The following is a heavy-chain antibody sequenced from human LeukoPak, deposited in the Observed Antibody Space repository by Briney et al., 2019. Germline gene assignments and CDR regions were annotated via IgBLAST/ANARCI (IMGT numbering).Heavy chain of an antibody. J-gene: IGHJ4*02. V-gene: IGHV3-53*01. Sequence: PGGSLRLSCTVSGFTVSSNSMSWVRQAPGKGLEWVSFIYSDNTHYSDSVKGRFTISRDNSKNTLYLQMNSLRAEDTAVYYCAREVRVGAHGGLDYWGQGTLVTVSS. CDR1: GFTVSSNS. CDR2: IYSDNT. CDR3: AREVRVGAHGGLDY. D-gene: IGHD1-26*01.